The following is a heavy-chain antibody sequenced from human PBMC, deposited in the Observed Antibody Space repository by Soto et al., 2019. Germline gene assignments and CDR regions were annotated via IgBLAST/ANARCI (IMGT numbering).Heavy chain of an antibody. CDR3: ARAAPRYCSGYYHY. CDR2: INHSGST. J-gene: IGHJ4*02. V-gene: IGHV4-34*01. D-gene: IGHD2-15*01. CDR1: GGSFSGYY. Sequence: KPSETLSLTCAVYGGSFSGYYWSWIRQPPGKGLEWIGEINHSGSTNYNPSLKSRVTISVDTSKNQFSLKLSSVTAADTAVYYCARAAPRYCSGYYHYWGQGTLVTVSS.